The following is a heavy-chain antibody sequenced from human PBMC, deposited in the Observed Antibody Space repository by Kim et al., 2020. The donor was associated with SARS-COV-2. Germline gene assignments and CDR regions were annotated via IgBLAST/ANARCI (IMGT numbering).Heavy chain of an antibody. CDR1: GFTFGHSA. Sequence: GGSLGLSCTGSGFTFGHSAMSWVRQVPGKGLQWVAGIFGSGSGTYYADSVKGRFTISRDNSQSTVHLQLNDLRADDTAVYYCARHLHVSTVTFYWYFDLWGRGTLVTVSS. J-gene: IGHJ2*01. D-gene: IGHD3-3*02. CDR3: ARHLHVSTVTFYWYFDL. CDR2: IFGSGSGT. V-gene: IGHV3-23*01.